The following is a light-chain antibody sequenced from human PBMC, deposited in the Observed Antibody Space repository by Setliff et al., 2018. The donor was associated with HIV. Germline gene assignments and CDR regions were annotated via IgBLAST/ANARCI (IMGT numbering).Light chain of an antibody. Sequence: QSALTQPASVSGSPGQSITISCTGTSNDVGRYDLVPWYQQHPARAPKLIIYQATRRPSVVSNRFSGSKSGNVASLTISGLQAEDEADYYCCSNTGSNTFVFGTGTKVTVL. V-gene: IGLV2-23*01. CDR3: CSNTGSNTFV. CDR2: QAT. CDR1: SNDVGRYDL. J-gene: IGLJ1*01.